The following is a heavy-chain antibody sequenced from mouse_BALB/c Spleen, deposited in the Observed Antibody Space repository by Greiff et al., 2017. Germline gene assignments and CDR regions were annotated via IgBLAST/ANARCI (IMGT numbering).Heavy chain of an antibody. CDR1: GFTFSSYA. J-gene: IGHJ4*01. D-gene: IGHD2-4*01. CDR3: AKGGDYLYAMDY. CDR2: ISSGGST. V-gene: IGHV5-6-5*01. Sequence: DVKLVESGGGLVKPGGSLKLSCAASGFTFSSYAMSWVRQTPEKRLEWVASISSGGSTYYPDSVKGRFTISRDNARNILYLQMSSLRSEDTAMYYCAKGGDYLYAMDYWGQGTSVTVSS.